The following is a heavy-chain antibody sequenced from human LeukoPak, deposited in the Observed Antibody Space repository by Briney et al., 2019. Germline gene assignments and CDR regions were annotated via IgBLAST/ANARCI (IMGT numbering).Heavy chain of an antibody. D-gene: IGHD6-6*01. V-gene: IGHV4-30-2*01. Sequence: SETLSLTCAVSGGSISSGGYSWSWIRQPPGQGLEWIGYIYHSGSTYYNPSLKSRVTISVDRSKNQFSLKLSSVTAADTAVYYCARGGRRGIAARPHFDYWGQGTLVTVSS. J-gene: IGHJ4*02. CDR2: IYHSGST. CDR3: ARGGRRGIAARPHFDY. CDR1: GGSISSGGYS.